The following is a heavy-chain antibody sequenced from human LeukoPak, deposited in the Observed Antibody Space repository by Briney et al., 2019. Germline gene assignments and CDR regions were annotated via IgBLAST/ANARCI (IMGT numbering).Heavy chain of an antibody. CDR3: AREGDSSGQIPFFY. V-gene: IGHV1-69*13. Sequence: GASVKVSCKASGYTFTGYYMHWVRQAPGQELEWMGGIIPIFGTANYAQKFQGRVTITADESTSTAYMELSSLRSEDTAVYYCAREGDSSGQIPFFYWGQGTLVTVSS. CDR2: IIPIFGTA. CDR1: GYTFTGYY. J-gene: IGHJ4*02. D-gene: IGHD3-22*01.